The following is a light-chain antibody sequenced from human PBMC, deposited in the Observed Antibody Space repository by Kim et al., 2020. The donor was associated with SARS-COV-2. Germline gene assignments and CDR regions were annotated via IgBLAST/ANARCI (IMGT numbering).Light chain of an antibody. Sequence: ASVGERVTITCRASQDILSYVNWYQQKRGKAPRLLIYAASSMQSAVSSRYSGSGSGTDYNLTITSLQVDDFATYHCQQGYSAPITFGQGTRLEIK. CDR1: QDILSY. J-gene: IGKJ5*01. CDR3: QQGYSAPIT. V-gene: IGKV1-39*01. CDR2: AAS.